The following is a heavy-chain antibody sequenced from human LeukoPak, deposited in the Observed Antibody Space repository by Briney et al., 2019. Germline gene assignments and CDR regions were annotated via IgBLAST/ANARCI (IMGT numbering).Heavy chain of an antibody. V-gene: IGHV3-23*01. J-gene: IGHJ4*02. CDR1: GFTFTNCA. Sequence: GGSRRLSCVASGFTFTNCAMSWVRQAPGKGLEWVAIITATGDTAYYADSVKGRFTISRHNSRNTACMQMDSLRAEDTAIYDCAGDRNSDWYSPLDYWGQGSQVTVSP. D-gene: IGHD6-19*01. CDR2: ITATGDTA. CDR3: AGDRNSDWYSPLDY.